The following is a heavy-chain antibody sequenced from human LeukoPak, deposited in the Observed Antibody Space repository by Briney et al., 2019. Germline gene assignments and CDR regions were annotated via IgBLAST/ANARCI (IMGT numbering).Heavy chain of an antibody. D-gene: IGHD2-2*01. CDR3: ARKGARCSSTSCHPLDY. Sequence: ASVKVSCKASGYTFTSYDINWVRQATGQGLAWMGWMNPNSGNTGYAQKFQGRVTMTRNTSISTAYMELSSLRSEDTAVYYCARKGARCSSTSCHPLDYWGQGTLVTVSS. J-gene: IGHJ4*02. V-gene: IGHV1-8*01. CDR2: MNPNSGNT. CDR1: GYTFTSYD.